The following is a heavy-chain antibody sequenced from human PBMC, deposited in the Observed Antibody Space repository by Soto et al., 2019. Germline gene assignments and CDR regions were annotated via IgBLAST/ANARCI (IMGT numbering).Heavy chain of an antibody. D-gene: IGHD3-3*01. J-gene: IGHJ4*02. CDR2: ISSSSSTI. CDR3: ARDPTGFRSGYYDFDY. CDR1: GFTFSSYS. Sequence: GGSLRLSCAASGFTFSSYSMNWVRQAPGKGLEWVSYISSSSSTIYYADSVKGRFTISRDNAKNSLYLQMNSLRDEDTAVYYCARDPTGFRSGYYDFDYWGQGTLVTVSS. V-gene: IGHV3-48*02.